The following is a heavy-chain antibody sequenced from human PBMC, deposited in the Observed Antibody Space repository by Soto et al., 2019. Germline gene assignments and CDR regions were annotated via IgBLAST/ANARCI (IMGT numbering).Heavy chain of an antibody. CDR1: EFILSSYW. D-gene: IGHD3-16*01. V-gene: IGHV3-7*05. CDR3: ARDPIGGAFDI. Sequence: EEQLVQSGGGLVQPGGSLRLSCAASEFILSSYWLAWVRQSPGKGVAWVASISQDGSGKYYGASVKGRFTVSRDNAKNSLYLPMNSLRGEDTAVYYCARDPIGGAFDIWGQGTMVTVSS. J-gene: IGHJ3*02. CDR2: ISQDGSGK.